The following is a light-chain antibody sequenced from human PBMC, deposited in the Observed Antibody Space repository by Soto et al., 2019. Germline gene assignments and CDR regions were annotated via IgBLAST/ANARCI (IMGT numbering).Light chain of an antibody. J-gene: IGKJ1*01. V-gene: IGKV1-5*01. CDR2: DGS. CDR1: QRISSW. CDR3: QQYDSYPWT. Sequence: DIQMTQSPSTLCAFVGDRVTITCRASQRISSWLAWYQQKPGKAPKFLIYDGSTLESGVPARFSGSGSGTEFTLTISSLQPDDFGTYFCQQYDSYPWTFGQGTQVDI.